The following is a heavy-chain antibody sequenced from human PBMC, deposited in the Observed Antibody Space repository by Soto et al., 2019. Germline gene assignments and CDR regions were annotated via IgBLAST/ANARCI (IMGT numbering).Heavy chain of an antibody. J-gene: IGHJ4*02. Sequence: EVQLLESGGGLIQPGGSLRLSCAASGFTFSSYAMSWVRQVPGKGLEWVSGISGTGNSTYYADSVKGRFFISRDSSKNTVYLQMNSLRAEDTAIYYCAKDAGQQWRFEYWGQGALVTVSS. CDR3: AKDAGQQWRFEY. D-gene: IGHD6-19*01. V-gene: IGHV3-23*01. CDR2: ISGTGNST. CDR1: GFTFSSYA.